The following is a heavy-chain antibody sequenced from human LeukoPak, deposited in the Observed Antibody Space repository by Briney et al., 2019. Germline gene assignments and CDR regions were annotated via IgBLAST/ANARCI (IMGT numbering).Heavy chain of an antibody. Sequence: QTGGSLRLFCAASGFIFNNYAMSWVRQATGKGLEWVSDITTSGTSTYYADSVKGRFTISRDNSKNTLYLQLNSLRAEDTAVYYCAKDSSSNWYDYWGQGTLVTVSS. CDR2: ITTSGTST. D-gene: IGHD6-13*01. CDR3: AKDSSSNWYDY. CDR1: GFIFNNYA. J-gene: IGHJ5*01. V-gene: IGHV3-23*01.